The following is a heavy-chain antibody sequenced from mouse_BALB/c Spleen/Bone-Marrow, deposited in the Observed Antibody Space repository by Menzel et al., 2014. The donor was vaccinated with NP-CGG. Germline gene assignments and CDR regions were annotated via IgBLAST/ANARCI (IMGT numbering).Heavy chain of an antibody. CDR2: IRPYDSET. J-gene: IGHJ2*01. D-gene: IGHD1-1*01. CDR3: AREGDYGSRNYFDY. V-gene: IGHV1-61*01. Sequence: QVQLKQSGAELVRPGASVKLSCKASGYTFTSYWMHWIKQRPGQGLEWIGTIRPYDSETHYNQKFKDKATLTVDKSSSTAYMQLCSLTSEDSAVYYCAREGDYGSRNYFDYWGQGTTLTVSS. CDR1: GYTFTSYW.